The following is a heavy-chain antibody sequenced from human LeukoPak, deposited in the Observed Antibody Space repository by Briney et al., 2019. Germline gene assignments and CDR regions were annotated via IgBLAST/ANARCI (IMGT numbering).Heavy chain of an antibody. Sequence: PSETLSLTCTVSGGFLSSSYWSWLGQPPGKGLDGIGYIYTSGSTNYNPSLKSRVTISVDTSKNQFSLKLSSVTAADTAVYYCARTSGSLDFDSWGQGTLVSVSS. CDR1: GGFLSSSY. CDR2: IYTSGST. V-gene: IGHV4-4*09. D-gene: IGHD1-26*01. J-gene: IGHJ4*02. CDR3: ARTSGSLDFDS.